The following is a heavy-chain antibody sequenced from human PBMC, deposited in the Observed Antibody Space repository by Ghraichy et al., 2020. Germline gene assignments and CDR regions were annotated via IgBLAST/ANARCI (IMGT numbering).Heavy chain of an antibody. D-gene: IGHD3-3*01. CDR3: ARGINYDFWSGYYNEFDY. CDR2: INHSGST. Sequence: SETLSLTCAVYGGSFSGYYWSWIRQPPGKGLEWIGEINHSGSTNYNPSLKSRVTISVDTSKNQFSLKLSSVTAADTAVYYCARGINYDFWSGYYNEFDYWGQGTLVTVSS. CDR1: GGSFSGYY. J-gene: IGHJ4*02. V-gene: IGHV4-34*01.